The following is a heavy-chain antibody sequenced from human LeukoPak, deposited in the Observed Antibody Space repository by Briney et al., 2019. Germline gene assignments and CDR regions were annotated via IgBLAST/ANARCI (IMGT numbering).Heavy chain of an antibody. CDR1: GFTFSRFW. Sequence: PGGSLRLSCAASGFTFSRFWMSWVRQAPQKGLEWVATMNQDGSERYYVDSVKGRCTISRDNAKNSLYLQISNLRVEDTAVYYCASGIYRENFDYWGQGILVTVSS. D-gene: IGHD3-16*02. J-gene: IGHJ4*02. CDR3: ASGIYRENFDY. CDR2: MNQDGSER. V-gene: IGHV3-7*01.